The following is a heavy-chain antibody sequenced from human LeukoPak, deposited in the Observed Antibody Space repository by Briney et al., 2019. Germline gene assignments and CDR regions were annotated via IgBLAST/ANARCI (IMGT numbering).Heavy chain of an antibody. V-gene: IGHV3-30*02. J-gene: IGHJ6*03. CDR1: GFTFSSYG. Sequence: PGGSLRLSCAASGFTFSSYGMHWVRQAPGKGLEWVAYIQYVGSNEQYAHSVKGRFRISRDSSKNILYLQMNSLRAEDTAVYYCAKDRCSNGIGCYYYYMDVWGKGTTVTISS. CDR3: AKDRCSNGIGCYYYYMDV. D-gene: IGHD2-8*01. CDR2: IQYVGSNE.